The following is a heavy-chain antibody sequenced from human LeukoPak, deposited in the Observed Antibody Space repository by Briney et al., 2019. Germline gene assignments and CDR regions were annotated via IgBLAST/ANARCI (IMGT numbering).Heavy chain of an antibody. CDR1: GGSISSDNYY. J-gene: IGHJ4*02. V-gene: IGHV4-39*07. CDR3: ARVGVDYSGNIIKYYFDY. CDR2: IYYSGTT. Sequence: SETLSLTCTVSGGSISSDNYYWGWIRQPPGKGLEWIGSIYYSGTTYYNPSLKSRVTISVDTSKNQFSLKLSPVIAADTAVYYCARVGVDYSGNIIKYYFDYWGQGTLVTVSS. D-gene: IGHD4-23*01.